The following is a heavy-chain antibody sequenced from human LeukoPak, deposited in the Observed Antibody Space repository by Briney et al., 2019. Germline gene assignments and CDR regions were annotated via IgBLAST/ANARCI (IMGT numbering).Heavy chain of an antibody. V-gene: IGHV1-69*05. D-gene: IGHD3-22*01. J-gene: IGHJ3*02. CDR3: ARDVEVVITTGYRAFDI. CDR2: IIPIFGTA. Sequence: ASVTVSCKASGGTFSSYAISWVRQAPGQGLEWVGGIIPIFGTANYAQKFQGRVTITTDESTSTAYMELSSLRSEDTAVYYCARDVEVVITTGYRAFDIWGQGTMVTVSS. CDR1: GGTFSSYA.